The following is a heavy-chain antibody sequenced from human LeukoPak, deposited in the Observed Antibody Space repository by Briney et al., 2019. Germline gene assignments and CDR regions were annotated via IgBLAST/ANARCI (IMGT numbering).Heavy chain of an antibody. CDR1: GFTFSNYW. Sequence: GGSLRLSCAASGFTFSNYWMTWVRQAPGKGLEWVANIKDDGGEKYFVDSVEGRFTISRDNAKNSLYLQMNSLRAEDTAVYYCARDSDTFYRYFDYWGQGTLVTVSS. D-gene: IGHD2/OR15-2a*01. J-gene: IGHJ4*02. CDR3: ARDSDTFYRYFDY. V-gene: IGHV3-7*01. CDR2: IKDDGGEK.